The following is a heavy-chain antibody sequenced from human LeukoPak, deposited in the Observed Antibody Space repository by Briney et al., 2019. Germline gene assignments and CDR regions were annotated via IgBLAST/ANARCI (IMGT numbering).Heavy chain of an antibody. CDR2: IESSTDGGTT. CDR1: GPTFRNAF. D-gene: IGHD3-3*01. CDR3: ATSPGITVFGVVTDY. Sequence: GGSLRLSCAASGPTFRNAFMNWVRQAPGKGLEWVGRIESSTDGGTTDYAAPVKGRFTMSRDDSKNTLYLQMNNVKTEDTGVYYCATSPGITVFGVVTDYWGQGTLVIVSS. V-gene: IGHV3-15*04. J-gene: IGHJ4*02.